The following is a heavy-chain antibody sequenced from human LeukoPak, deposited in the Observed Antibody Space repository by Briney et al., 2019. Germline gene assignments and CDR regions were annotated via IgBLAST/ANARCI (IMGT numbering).Heavy chain of an antibody. CDR2: ICSSGGST. CDR3: ARSLSSRFSGPRRPYYFDS. D-gene: IGHD3-16*02. Sequence: GGSLRLSCAASGFTLSSYAMSWVRQAPGKGLQWVSGICSSGGSTYYVDSVKGRFTISTDNSKNTLYLQMNSLRAEDTAVCYCARSLSSRFSGPRRPYYFDSWGQGTLVTVSS. J-gene: IGHJ4*02. CDR1: GFTLSSYA. V-gene: IGHV3-23*01.